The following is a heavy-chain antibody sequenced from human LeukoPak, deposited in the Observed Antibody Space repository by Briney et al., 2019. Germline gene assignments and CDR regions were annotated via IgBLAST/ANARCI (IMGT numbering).Heavy chain of an antibody. V-gene: IGHV3-21*01. CDR1: GGSISSSN. Sequence: ETLSLTCAVSGGSISSSNWWSWVRQAPGKGLEWVSSISSSSSYIYYADSVKGRFTISRDNAKNSLYLQMNSLRAEDTAVYYCARGAQRGETMIVPSPKYWGQGTLVTVSS. D-gene: IGHD3-22*01. J-gene: IGHJ4*02. CDR3: ARGAQRGETMIVPSPKY. CDR2: ISSSSSYI.